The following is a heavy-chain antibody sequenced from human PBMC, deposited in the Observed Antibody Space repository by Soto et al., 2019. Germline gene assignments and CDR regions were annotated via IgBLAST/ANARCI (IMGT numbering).Heavy chain of an antibody. D-gene: IGHD1-26*01. CDR3: ARSHTGIVGAQDY. V-gene: IGHV1-69*13. CDR2: IIPIFGTA. J-gene: IGHJ4*02. CDR1: GGTFSSYA. Sequence: SVKVSCKASGGTFSSYAISWVRQAPGQGLEWMGGIIPIFGTANYAQKFQGRVTITADESTSTAYMELSSLRSEDTAVYYCARSHTGIVGAQDYWGQGTLVTVSS.